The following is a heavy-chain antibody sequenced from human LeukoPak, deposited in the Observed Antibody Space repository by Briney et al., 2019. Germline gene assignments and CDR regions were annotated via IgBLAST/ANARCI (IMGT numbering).Heavy chain of an antibody. J-gene: IGHJ5*02. CDR2: IYTSGST. D-gene: IGHD6-13*01. Sequence: SETLSLTCTVSGGSISSGSYYWSCIRQPAGRGLECIGRIYTSGSTNYNPSLKSRVTISVDTSKNQFSLKLSSVTAADTAVYYCARDTSIPRAAGMLTGFDPWGQGTLVTVSS. CDR1: GGSISSGSYY. V-gene: IGHV4-61*02. CDR3: ARDTSIPRAAGMLTGFDP.